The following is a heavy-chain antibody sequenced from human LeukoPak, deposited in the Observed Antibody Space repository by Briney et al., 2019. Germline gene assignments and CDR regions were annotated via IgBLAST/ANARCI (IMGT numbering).Heavy chain of an antibody. CDR1: GFTVSSNY. J-gene: IGHJ6*03. V-gene: IGHV3-53*01. D-gene: IGHD2-8*02. Sequence: GGSLRLSCAVSGFTVSSNYMSWVRQAPGKGLEWVSVIYSGGSTYYADSVKGRFTISRDNSKNTLYLQMNSLRAEDTAVYYCARILYYYYYMDVWGKGTTVTVSS. CDR3: ARILYYYYYMDV. CDR2: IYSGGST.